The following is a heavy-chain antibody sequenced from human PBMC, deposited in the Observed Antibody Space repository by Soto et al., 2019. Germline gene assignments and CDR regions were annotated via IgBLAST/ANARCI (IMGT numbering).Heavy chain of an antibody. V-gene: IGHV4-30-4*01. D-gene: IGHD4-17*01. CDR1: GGSITSGDYY. CDR3: ASSLSDYGLGWFDP. Sequence: QVQLQESGPGLLKPSQTLSLTCTVSGGSITSGDYYWSWVRQPPGKALEWVGYIYYSGSTIYNPSLDSRVTLSIDTAENQFSLKLSSVTAADTAVYYCASSLSDYGLGWFDPWGQGTLVTVSS. CDR2: IYYSGST. J-gene: IGHJ5*02.